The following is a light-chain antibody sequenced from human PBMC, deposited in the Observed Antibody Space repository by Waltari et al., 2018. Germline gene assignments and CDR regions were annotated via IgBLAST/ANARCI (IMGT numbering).Light chain of an antibody. CDR2: RTS. CDR1: QDIKSD. V-gene: IGKV1-17*01. Sequence: DIQMTQFPSSLSASVGDRVTLTCRASQDIKSDLVWYQQRPGEAPKRLIYRTSNLQNGVPSRFSGSGSGTEFTLTVNSLQPDDSATYYCLQSNTYPLTFGGGTKVEIK. J-gene: IGKJ4*01. CDR3: LQSNTYPLT.